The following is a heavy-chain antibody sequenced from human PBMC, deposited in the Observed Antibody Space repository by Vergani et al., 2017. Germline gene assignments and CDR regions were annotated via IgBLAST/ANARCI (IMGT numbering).Heavy chain of an antibody. V-gene: IGHV3-30*18. CDR3: AKDGRYCSGGSCLKGYMDV. J-gene: IGHJ6*03. CDR1: GFTFSSYG. D-gene: IGHD2-15*01. Sequence: QVQLVESGGGVVQPGRSLRLFCAASGFTFSSYGMHWVRQAPGKGLEWVAVISYDGSNKYYADSVKGRFTISRDNSKNTLYLQMNSLRAEDTAVYYCAKDGRYCSGGSCLKGYMDVWGKGTTVTVSS. CDR2: ISYDGSNK.